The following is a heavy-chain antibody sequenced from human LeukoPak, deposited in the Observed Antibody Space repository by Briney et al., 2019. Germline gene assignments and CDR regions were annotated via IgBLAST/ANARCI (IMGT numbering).Heavy chain of an antibody. D-gene: IGHD5-18*01. CDR2: INHSGST. CDR3: ARWGHSYGYYY. V-gene: IGHV4-34*01. Sequence: SETLSLTCAVYGGSFSGYYWSWIRQPPGKGLEWIGEINHSGSTNYNPSLKSRVTISVDTSKNQFSLKLSFVTAADTAVYYCARWGHSYGYYYWGQGTLVTVSS. CDR1: GGSFSGYY. J-gene: IGHJ4*02.